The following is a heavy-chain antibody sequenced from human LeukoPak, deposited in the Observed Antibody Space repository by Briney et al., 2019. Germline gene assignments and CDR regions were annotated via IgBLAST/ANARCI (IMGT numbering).Heavy chain of an antibody. CDR3: ARGFSRSPPRV. CDR2: ISGSGGST. CDR1: GLTSSSYA. V-gene: IGHV3-23*01. D-gene: IGHD6-13*01. Sequence: GGSLRLSCAASGLTSSSYAMSWVRQAPGKGLEWVSAISGSGGSTYYADSVKGRFTISRDNSKNTLYLQMNSLRAEDTAVYYCARGFSRSPPRVWGQGTLVTVSS. J-gene: IGHJ4*02.